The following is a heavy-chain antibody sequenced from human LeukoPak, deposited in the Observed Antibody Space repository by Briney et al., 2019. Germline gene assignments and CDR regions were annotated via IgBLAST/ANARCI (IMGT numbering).Heavy chain of an antibody. CDR2: IIPIFGTA. CDR3: AREYYYGSGRGIGFDY. J-gene: IGHJ4*02. V-gene: IGHV1-69*13. CDR1: GGTFSSYA. Sequence: SEKVSCKASGGTFSSYAISWVRQAPGQGLEWMGGIIPIFGTANYAQKFQGRVTITADESTSTAYMELSSLRSEDTAVYYCAREYYYGSGRGIGFDYWGQGTLVTVSS. D-gene: IGHD3-10*01.